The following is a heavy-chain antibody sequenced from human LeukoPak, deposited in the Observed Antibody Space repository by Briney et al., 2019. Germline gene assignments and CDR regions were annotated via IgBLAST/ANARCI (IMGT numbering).Heavy chain of an antibody. Sequence: GGSLRLSCAASGFTLSSFNMNWVRQAPGKGLEWVSYISGGETTIYYADSVKGRFTVSRDNGKNSLYLQMRSLRAEDTAVYYCARVSGVTLRYWGRGTLVTVSS. J-gene: IGHJ4*02. CDR3: ARVSGVTLRY. V-gene: IGHV3-48*03. CDR2: ISGGETTI. CDR1: GFTLSSFN. D-gene: IGHD2-21*02.